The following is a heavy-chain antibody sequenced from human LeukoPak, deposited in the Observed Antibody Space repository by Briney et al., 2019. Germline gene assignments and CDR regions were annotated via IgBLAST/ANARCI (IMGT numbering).Heavy chain of an antibody. J-gene: IGHJ4*02. CDR2: IWYDGSNK. CDR1: GFTFSSYG. V-gene: IGHV3-33*06. D-gene: IGHD3-16*01. CDR3: AKVTYDYVWGSYEN. Sequence: GGSLRLSCAASGFTFSSYGMHWVRQAPGKGLEWVAVIWYDGSNKYYADSVKGRFTISRDNSKNTVYLQMNGLRVEDTAVYHCAKVTYDYVWGSYENWGQGILVTVSS.